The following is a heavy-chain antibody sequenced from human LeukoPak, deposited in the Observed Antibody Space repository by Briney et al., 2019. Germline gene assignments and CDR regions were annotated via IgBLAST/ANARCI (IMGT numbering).Heavy chain of an antibody. CDR1: GYTFTGYY. CDR3: ARAPYYDFWSGYSKYYFDY. D-gene: IGHD3-3*01. V-gene: IGHV1-2*02. CDR2: INPNSGGT. Sequence: GASVKVSCKASGYTFTGYYMHWVRQAPGQGLEWMGWINPNSGGTNYAQKFQGRVTMTRDTSISTAYMELRSLRSDDTAVYYCARAPYYDFWSGYSKYYFDYWGQGTLVTVSS. J-gene: IGHJ4*02.